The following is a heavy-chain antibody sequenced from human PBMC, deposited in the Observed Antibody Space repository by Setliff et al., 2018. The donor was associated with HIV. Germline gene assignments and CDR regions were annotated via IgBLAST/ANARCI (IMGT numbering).Heavy chain of an antibody. CDR2: IKEGGSEK. D-gene: IGHD1-1*01. Sequence: GVLRLSCAASGFSFSSYWMSWVRQAPGKGLEWVASIKEGGSEKYYVASVKGRFTMSRDNAKNSLYLQMNSLRADDTAVYYCAGSRGYFVQADWGQGTLVTVSS. CDR3: AGSRGYFVQAD. V-gene: IGHV3-7*01. CDR1: GFSFSSYW. J-gene: IGHJ4*02.